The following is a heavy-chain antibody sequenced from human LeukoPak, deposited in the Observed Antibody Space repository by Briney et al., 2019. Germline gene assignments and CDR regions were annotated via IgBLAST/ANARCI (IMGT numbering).Heavy chain of an antibody. J-gene: IGHJ4*02. V-gene: IGHV3-74*01. CDR1: GFTFSSYW. CDR3: ASEWDYGDYYFDY. CDR2: INSDGSST. Sequence: GRSLTLARAVSGFTFSSYWMHWVRQAPGKGLVWVSRINSDGSSTSYADSVKGRFTISRDNAKNTLYLQMNSLRAEDTAVYYCASEWDYGDYYFDYWGQGTLVTVSS. D-gene: IGHD4-17*01.